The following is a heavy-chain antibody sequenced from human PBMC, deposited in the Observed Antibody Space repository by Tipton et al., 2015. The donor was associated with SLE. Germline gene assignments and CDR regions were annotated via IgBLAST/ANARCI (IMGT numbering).Heavy chain of an antibody. CDR3: ARGGRGDGSNPFDP. Sequence: TLSLTCTVSGGSINRNYSSWIRQPPGKGLEWIGEINHSGTTNYNPSLKSRVSISMETSKNQLSLKLSSVTAADTAVYYCARGGRGDGSNPFDPWGQGTLVTVSS. V-gene: IGHV4-34*01. CDR2: INHSGTT. D-gene: IGHD4-23*01. CDR1: GGSINRNY. J-gene: IGHJ5*02.